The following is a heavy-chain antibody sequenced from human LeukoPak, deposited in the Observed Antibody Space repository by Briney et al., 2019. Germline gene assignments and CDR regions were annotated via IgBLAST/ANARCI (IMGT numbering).Heavy chain of an antibody. D-gene: IGHD4-11*01. CDR2: MNPNSGNT. V-gene: IGHV1-8*01. CDR1: GYTFTSYD. CDR3: ARGFGSNSVTIHVY. Sequence: AASVKVSCKASGYTFTSYDINWMRQATGQGLEWMGWMNPNSGNTGYAQKFQGRVTMTRNTSISTAYMELSSLRSEDTAVYYCARGFGSNSVTIHVYWGQGTLVTVSS. J-gene: IGHJ4*02.